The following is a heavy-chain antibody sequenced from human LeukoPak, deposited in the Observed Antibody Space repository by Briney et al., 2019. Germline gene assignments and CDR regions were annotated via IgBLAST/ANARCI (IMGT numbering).Heavy chain of an antibody. CDR3: AREKQQVAGWYYFDY. Sequence: GGSLRLSCVASGLTFDIYAMSWVRQAPGKGLERVSAISASGGSTYYADSVKGRFTISRDNSKNTLYLQMNSLRAEDTAVYYCAREKQQVAGWYYFDYWGQGTLVTVSS. CDR1: GLTFDIYA. D-gene: IGHD6-19*01. V-gene: IGHV3-23*01. CDR2: ISASGGST. J-gene: IGHJ4*02.